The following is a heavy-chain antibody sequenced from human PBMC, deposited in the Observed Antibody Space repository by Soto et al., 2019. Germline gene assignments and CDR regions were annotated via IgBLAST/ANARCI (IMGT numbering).Heavy chain of an antibody. Sequence: GGSLRLSCAASGFSFSISPMHWVRQAPGKGPEWVALISYDGTNKFYADSVKGRFTISRDNSKSTLYLQVDSLRPEDAAVYYCARDPKTSGGQHWAFNYFDSWGQGTLVTSPQ. J-gene: IGHJ4*02. D-gene: IGHD7-27*01. V-gene: IGHV3-30-3*01. CDR2: ISYDGTNK. CDR1: GFSFSISP. CDR3: ARDPKTSGGQHWAFNYFDS.